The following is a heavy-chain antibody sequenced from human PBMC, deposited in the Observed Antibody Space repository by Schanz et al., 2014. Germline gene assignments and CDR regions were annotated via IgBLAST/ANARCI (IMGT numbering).Heavy chain of an antibody. V-gene: IGHV3-7*03. Sequence: EVQLAESGGGLVQPGGSLRLSCAASGFSVGNKYMNWVRQAPGKGLEWVANIKEDGSVKDYVDSVKGRFTISRDNSKNSLYLQMNSLRAEDTAVYYCARGLIAAAGGAFDYWGQGTLVAVSA. D-gene: IGHD6-13*01. J-gene: IGHJ4*02. CDR2: IKEDGSVK. CDR1: GFSVGNKY. CDR3: ARGLIAAAGGAFDY.